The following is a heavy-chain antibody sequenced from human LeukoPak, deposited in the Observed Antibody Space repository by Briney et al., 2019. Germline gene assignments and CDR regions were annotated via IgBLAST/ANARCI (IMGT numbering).Heavy chain of an antibody. D-gene: IGHD6-6*01. J-gene: IGHJ4*02. Sequence: GGSLRLSCAASGFTFSTYYMNWVRQAPGKGLGWVSFITGSSSYIYYTDSVKGRFTISRDNAKNSLFLQMNSLRDEDTAVYYCASGFSSSPYFDYWGQGTLVTVSS. CDR3: ASGFSSSPYFDY. CDR2: ITGSSSYI. V-gene: IGHV3-21*01. CDR1: GFTFSTYY.